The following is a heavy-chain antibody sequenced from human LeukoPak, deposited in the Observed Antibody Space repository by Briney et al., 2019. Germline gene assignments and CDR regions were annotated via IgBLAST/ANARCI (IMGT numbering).Heavy chain of an antibody. CDR2: ISHDGSNA. CDR3: AKVSDSGRLEY. D-gene: IGHD5/OR15-5a*01. V-gene: IGHV3-30*18. J-gene: IGHJ4*02. Sequence: GGSLRLSCAASGFTFSSYSMNWVRQAPGKGLEWVAVISHDGSNAFYADTVKGRIIISRDNSKSTLFLQMNSLRGEDTAVYYCAKVSDSGRLEYWGQGTLVTVSS. CDR1: GFTFSSYS.